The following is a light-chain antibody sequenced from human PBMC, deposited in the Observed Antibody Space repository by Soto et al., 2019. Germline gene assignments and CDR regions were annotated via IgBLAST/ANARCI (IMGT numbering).Light chain of an antibody. CDR3: SAWDGSLNGLV. CDR1: SSNIGSNI. CDR2: NNV. J-gene: IGLJ3*02. Sequence: QSVLTQPPSASGTPGQRVTISCSGSSSNIGSNILNWYRQVPGTAPKLLIYNNVHRPSGVPVRFSGSKSGASGSLAISGLQLEDEADYYCSAWDGSLNGLVFGGGTKLTVL. V-gene: IGLV1-44*01.